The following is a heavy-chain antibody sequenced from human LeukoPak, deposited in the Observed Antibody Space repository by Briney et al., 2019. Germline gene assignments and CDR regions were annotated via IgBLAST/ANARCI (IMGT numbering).Heavy chain of an antibody. CDR1: GYTFTGYY. Sequence: SVKVSCKASGYTFTGYYMHWVRQAPGQGLEWMGRIIPILGIANYAQKFQGRVTITADKSTSTAYMELSSLRSEDTAVYYCASAPGTRFDYWGQGTLVTVSS. CDR3: ASAPGTRFDY. J-gene: IGHJ4*02. CDR2: IIPILGIA. V-gene: IGHV1-69*02. D-gene: IGHD1-14*01.